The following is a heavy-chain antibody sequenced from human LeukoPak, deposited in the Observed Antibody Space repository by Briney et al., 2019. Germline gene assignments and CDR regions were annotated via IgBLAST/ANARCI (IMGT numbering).Heavy chain of an antibody. CDR2: IYYSGST. V-gene: IGHV4-59*01. Sequence: SETLSLTCTVSGGSISSYYWSWIRQPPGKGLEWIGYIYYSGSTNYNPSLESRVTISVDTSKNQFSLKLSSVTAADTAVYYCARDLDQWYYFDYWGQGTLVTVSS. D-gene: IGHD2-8*01. CDR1: GGSISSYY. J-gene: IGHJ4*02. CDR3: ARDLDQWYYFDY.